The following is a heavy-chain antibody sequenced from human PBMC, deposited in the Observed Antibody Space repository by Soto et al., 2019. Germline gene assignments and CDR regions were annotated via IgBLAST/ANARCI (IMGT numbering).Heavy chain of an antibody. D-gene: IGHD3-22*01. V-gene: IGHV1-24*01. CDR3: ATVIDGSHYYDSSGPLGY. Sequence: ASVKVSCKVSGYTLTELSMHWVRQAPGKALERMGGFDPEDGETIYAQKFQGRVTMTEDTSTDTAYMELSSLRSEDTAVYYCATVIDGSHYYDSSGPLGYWGQGTLVTVSS. CDR1: GYTLTELS. J-gene: IGHJ4*02. CDR2: FDPEDGET.